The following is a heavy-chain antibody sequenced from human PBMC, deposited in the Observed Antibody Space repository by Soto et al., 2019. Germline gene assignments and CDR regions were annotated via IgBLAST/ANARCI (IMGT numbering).Heavy chain of an antibody. CDR2: IDPSDSYT. V-gene: IGHV5-10-1*01. D-gene: IGHD3-16*01. CDR1: VYSFTSYW. CDR3: AVDKAMLTFGEAGGDY. Sequence: EVQLVQSGAEVKKPGESLRISCKGSVYSFTSYWISWVRQMPGKGLEWMGRIDPSDSYTNYSPSFQGHVTISADKSSSTAYLQWSSLKASDTAMYYCAVDKAMLTFGEAGGDYWGQGTLVTVSS. J-gene: IGHJ4*02.